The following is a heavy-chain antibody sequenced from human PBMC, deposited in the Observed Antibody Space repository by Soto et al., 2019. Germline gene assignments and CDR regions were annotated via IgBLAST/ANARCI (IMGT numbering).Heavy chain of an antibody. CDR2: IRSKAYGGTT. D-gene: IGHD2-2*01. CDR1: GFTFCDYA. CDR3: TRAPYCSSTSCDWFDP. V-gene: IGHV3-49*03. J-gene: IGHJ5*02. Sequence: LRLSCTASGFTFCDYAMSWFRQAPGKGLEWVGFIRSKAYGGTTEYAASVKGRFTISRDDSKSIAYLQMNSLKTEDAAVYYCTRAPYCSSTSCDWFDPWGQGTLVTVSS.